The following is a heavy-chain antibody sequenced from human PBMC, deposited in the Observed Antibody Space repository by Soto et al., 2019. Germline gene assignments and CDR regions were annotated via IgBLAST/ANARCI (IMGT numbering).Heavy chain of an antibody. CDR2: IYYTGST. CDR1: GNSISSSSYY. J-gene: IGHJ4*02. Sequence: SENLSLNCTVSGNSISSSSYYWGWIRQPPGKGLEWIGSIYYTGSTYYNPSLKSRVTISVDTSKNQFSLKLSSVTAADTAVYYCARHGDYYDSSGYYLAFDYWGQGTLVTSPQ. D-gene: IGHD3-22*01. CDR3: ARHGDYYDSSGYYLAFDY. V-gene: IGHV4-39*01.